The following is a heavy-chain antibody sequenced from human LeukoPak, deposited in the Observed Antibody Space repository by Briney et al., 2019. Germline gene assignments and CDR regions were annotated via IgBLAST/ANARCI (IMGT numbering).Heavy chain of an antibody. J-gene: IGHJ4*02. CDR2: IKSKTDGGTT. CDR3: TTDPRNGYYFDC. D-gene: IGHD1-1*01. Sequence: SGGSLRLSCAASGFTFSNAWMSWVRQAPGKGLEWIGRIKSKTDGGTTDYAAPVKGRFTISRDDSTDTLYLQLNSLKTEDTAIYYCTTDPRNGYYFDCWGQGTLVTVSS. CDR1: GFTFSNAW. V-gene: IGHV3-15*01.